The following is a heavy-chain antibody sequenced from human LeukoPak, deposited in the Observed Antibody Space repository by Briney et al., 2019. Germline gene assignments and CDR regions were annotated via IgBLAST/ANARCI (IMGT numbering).Heavy chain of an antibody. D-gene: IGHD3-16*01. J-gene: IGHJ2*01. V-gene: IGHV4-34*01. Sequence: SETLSLTCAVYGESSSGYYWSWVRQPPGKGLEWIGEIKHSGGTNYNPSLKSRATISVATSKTQSSLKLNSVAAADTAVYYCTRVRGGIRYFDLWGRGTLVTVSS. CDR1: GESSSGYY. CDR2: IKHSGGT. CDR3: TRVRGGIRYFDL.